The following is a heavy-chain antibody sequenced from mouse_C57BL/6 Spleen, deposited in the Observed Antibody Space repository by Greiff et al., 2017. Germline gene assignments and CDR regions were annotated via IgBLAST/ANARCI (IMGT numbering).Heavy chain of an antibody. J-gene: IGHJ2*01. CDR1: GYTFTSYW. D-gene: IGHD4-1*01. Sequence: QVQLQQPGAELVRPGTSVKLSCTASGYTFTSYWMHWVKQRPGQGLEWIGVIDPSDSYTNYNQKFKGKATLTVDTSSSTAYMQLSSLTSEDSAVYYCARDQTGTRGYFDYWGQGTTLTASS. CDR3: ARDQTGTRGYFDY. CDR2: IDPSDSYT. V-gene: IGHV1-59*01.